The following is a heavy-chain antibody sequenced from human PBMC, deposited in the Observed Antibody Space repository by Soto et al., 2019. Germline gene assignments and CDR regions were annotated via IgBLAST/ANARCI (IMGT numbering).Heavy chain of an antibody. D-gene: IGHD6-13*01. CDR2: INADNGNT. CDR3: ARGSSSSWPFDS. V-gene: IGHV1-3*01. Sequence: ASVKVSCKASGYTFTSYAMHWVRQAPGQRLEGMGWINADNGNTKYSQNFQGRVTITRDTSASTAYMELSSLRSEDTAVYYCARGSSSSWPFDSWGQGTLVTVSS. CDR1: GYTFTSYA. J-gene: IGHJ4*02.